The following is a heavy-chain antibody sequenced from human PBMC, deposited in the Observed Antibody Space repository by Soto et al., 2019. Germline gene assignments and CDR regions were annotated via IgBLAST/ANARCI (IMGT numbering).Heavy chain of an antibody. J-gene: IGHJ6*02. V-gene: IGHV3-23*01. CDR3: ARDTTSGITIFGVVDWYYGMDV. CDR1: GFTFSSYA. D-gene: IGHD3-3*01. CDR2: ISGSGGST. Sequence: HPGGSLRLSCAASGFTFSSYAMSWVRQAPGKGLEWVSAISGSGGSTYYADSVKGRFTISRDNSKNTLYLQMNSLRAEDTAVYYCARDTTSGITIFGVVDWYYGMDVWGQGTTVTVSS.